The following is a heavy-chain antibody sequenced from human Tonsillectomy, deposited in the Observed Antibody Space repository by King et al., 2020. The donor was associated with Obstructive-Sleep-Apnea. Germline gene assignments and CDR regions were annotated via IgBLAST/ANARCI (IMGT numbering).Heavy chain of an antibody. CDR3: AKDINPDWWGSYYNADSYFDY. CDR1: GFTFDDYA. J-gene: IGHJ4*02. V-gene: IGHV3-9*01. Sequence: QLVQSGGGLVQPGRSLRLSCAASGFTFDDYAMHWVRQAPGKGLEWVSGISWNSGSIGYADSVKGRFTISRDNAKNSLYLQMNSLRAEDTALYYCAKDINPDWWGSYYNADSYFDYWGQGTLVTVSS. CDR2: ISWNSGSI. D-gene: IGHD3-10*01.